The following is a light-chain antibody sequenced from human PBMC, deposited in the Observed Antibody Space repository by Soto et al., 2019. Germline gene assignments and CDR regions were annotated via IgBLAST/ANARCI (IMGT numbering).Light chain of an antibody. CDR1: SSNIGGTNY. V-gene: IGLV1-47*02. J-gene: IGLJ2*01. CDR3: ASWDDRLGAVI. Sequence: QSVLTQPPSASGTPWQRVFISCSGSSSNIGGTNYAYWYQQLPGAAPKLLMHSNNLRPSGVPERISGSKSGTSASLAISGLRSEDEAVYYCASWDDRLGAVIFGGGTKSPS. CDR2: SNN.